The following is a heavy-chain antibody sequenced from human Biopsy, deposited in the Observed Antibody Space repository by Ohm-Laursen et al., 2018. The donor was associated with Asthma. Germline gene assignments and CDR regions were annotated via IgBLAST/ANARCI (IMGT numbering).Heavy chain of an antibody. V-gene: IGHV4-31*03. CDR1: GGSISSGAYY. D-gene: IGHD4-17*01. CDR2: IYYIGST. J-gene: IGHJ5*02. Sequence: SQTLSLTCTVSGGSISSGAYYWSWVRQPPGKGLEWIGYIYYIGSTYYNPSLESRVSISLDTSKNQFSLSLTSVTAADTAVYYCARTAYGDDGFDPWGQGTLVTVSS. CDR3: ARTAYGDDGFDP.